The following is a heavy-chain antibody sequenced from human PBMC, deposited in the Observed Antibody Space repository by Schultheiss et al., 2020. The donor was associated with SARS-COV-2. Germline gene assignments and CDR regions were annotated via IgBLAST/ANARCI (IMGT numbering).Heavy chain of an antibody. CDR3: ARHRSQRYYYYGMDV. V-gene: IGHV4-61*05. D-gene: IGHD6-25*01. Sequence: SQTLSLTCTVSGGSISSSSYYWSWIRQHPGKGLEWIGYIYYSGSTNYNPSLKSRVTISVDTSKNQFSLKLSSVTAADTAVYYCARHRSQRYYYYGMDVWGQGTTVTVSS. CDR1: GGSISSSSYY. CDR2: IYYSGST. J-gene: IGHJ6*02.